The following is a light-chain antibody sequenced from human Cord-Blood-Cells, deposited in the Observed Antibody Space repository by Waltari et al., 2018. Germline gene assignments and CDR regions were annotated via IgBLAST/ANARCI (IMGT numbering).Light chain of an antibody. CDR3: QQYGSAPAT. V-gene: IGKV3-20*01. CDR2: GAS. CDR1: QSVSSSY. J-gene: IGKJ1*01. Sequence: EIVLTQSPGTLSLSPGERATLSCRASQSVSSSYLAWYQQKPGQAPRLLIYGASSRATGIPDRLSGSGSGTDCTLTISRLEPEDFSVYYCQQYGSAPATFGQGTNVEIK.